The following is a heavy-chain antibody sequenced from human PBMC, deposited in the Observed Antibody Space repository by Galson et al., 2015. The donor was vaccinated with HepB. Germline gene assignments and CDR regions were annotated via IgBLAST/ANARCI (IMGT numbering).Heavy chain of an antibody. D-gene: IGHD3-3*01. J-gene: IGHJ5*02. Sequence: SLRLSCAASAFTFSSYAMHWVRQAPGKGLEWVAVISYDGTNKYYADSVKGRFTISRDNSKNTLYLQMNSLRTEDTAVYYCARPYRPWSGYYIWSWFDPWGQGTLVTVSS. CDR3: ARPYRPWSGYYIWSWFDP. CDR2: ISYDGTNK. CDR1: AFTFSSYA. V-gene: IGHV3-30-3*01.